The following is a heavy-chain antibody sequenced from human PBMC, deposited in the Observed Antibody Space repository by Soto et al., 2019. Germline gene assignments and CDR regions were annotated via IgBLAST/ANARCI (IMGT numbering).Heavy chain of an antibody. Sequence: KPSETLSLTCSVSGGSVRSGNHFWNWIRQPPGRGLEWLGYMYYTGVTNYNPSLKSRVSMSVDTSKNQFSLKLTSLTAADTAVYYCARGGEPLGYYGLDVWGQGTTVTVSS. CDR2: MYYTGVT. D-gene: IGHD3-10*01. J-gene: IGHJ6*02. CDR1: GGSVRSGNHF. V-gene: IGHV4-61*01. CDR3: ARGGEPLGYYGLDV.